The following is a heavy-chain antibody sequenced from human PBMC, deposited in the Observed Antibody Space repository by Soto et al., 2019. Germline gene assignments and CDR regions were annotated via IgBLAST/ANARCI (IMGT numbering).Heavy chain of an antibody. CDR2: IYWDDDE. CDR3: AHRPRGFSYHFGY. J-gene: IGHJ4*02. CDR1: GFSLTTRGVG. Sequence: QITLKESGPTLVKPTQTLTLTCTFSGFSLTTRGVGVGWIRQPPGKALEWLALIYWDDDEGYSPSLKSRLTTAKDTSKDQVVLTTANMDPVDTATYYCAHRPRGFSYHFGYWGQGTLVTVSS. V-gene: IGHV2-5*02. D-gene: IGHD5-18*01.